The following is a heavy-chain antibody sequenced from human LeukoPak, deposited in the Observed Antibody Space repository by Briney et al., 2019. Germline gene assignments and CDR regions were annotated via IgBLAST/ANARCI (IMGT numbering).Heavy chain of an antibody. D-gene: IGHD5-18*01. CDR1: GGSFSGYY. J-gene: IGHJ6*02. V-gene: IGHV4-34*01. CDR2: INHSGST. Sequence: PSETLSLTCAVYGGSFSGYYWSWIRQPPGKGLEWTGEINHSGSTNYNPSLKSRVTISVDTSKNQFSLKLSSVTAADTAVYYCARGLVYSYGYTYYYYGMDVWGQGTTVTVSS. CDR3: ARGLVYSYGYTYYYYGMDV.